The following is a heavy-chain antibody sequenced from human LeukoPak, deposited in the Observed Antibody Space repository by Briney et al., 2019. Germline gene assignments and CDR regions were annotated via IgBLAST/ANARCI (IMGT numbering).Heavy chain of an antibody. CDR2: ISGYNGNT. D-gene: IGHD3-22*01. J-gene: IGHJ3*02. CDR3: ARGRIDSSGYWLFLSDGFDI. CDR1: GYTFLSYG. V-gene: IGHV1-18*01. Sequence: ASVKVSCKASGYTFLSYGISWVRQAPGKGLEWMGWISGYNGNTNYAQKRQGRVTMTRDTSTSTAYMELSSLRSDDTAVYYCARGRIDSSGYWLFLSDGFDIWGQGTMVTVSS.